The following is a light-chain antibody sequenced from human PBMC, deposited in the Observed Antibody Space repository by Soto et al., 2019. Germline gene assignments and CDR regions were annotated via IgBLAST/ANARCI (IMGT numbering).Light chain of an antibody. CDR1: QSVSSN. CDR2: GAS. CDR3: QHYAGGSRIT. V-gene: IGKV3-20*01. J-gene: IGKJ5*01. Sequence: EIVMTQSPATLSVSPGERATLSCRASQSVSSNLVWYQQKPGQAPRLLISGASSRATGIPDRFSGSGFGTDFTLTISRLEPEDFALYYCQHYAGGSRITFGQGTRLEIK.